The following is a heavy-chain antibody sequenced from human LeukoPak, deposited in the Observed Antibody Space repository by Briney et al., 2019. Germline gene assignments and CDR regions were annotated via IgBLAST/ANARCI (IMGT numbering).Heavy chain of an antibody. D-gene: IGHD1-26*01. CDR1: GFTFSSYG. CDR3: AKDPVLVGATPDAFDI. J-gene: IGHJ3*02. Sequence: GGSLRLSCAASGFTFSSYGMRWVRQAPGKGLEWVAFIRFDGSDKNYADSVKGRFTISRDNSKNTLFLQMNSLRGEDTAVYYCAKDPVLVGATPDAFDIWGQGTMVTVSS. CDR2: IRFDGSDK. V-gene: IGHV3-30*02.